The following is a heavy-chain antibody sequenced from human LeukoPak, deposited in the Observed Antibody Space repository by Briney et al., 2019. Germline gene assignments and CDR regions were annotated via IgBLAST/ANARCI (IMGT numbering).Heavy chain of an antibody. J-gene: IGHJ3*02. V-gene: IGHV4-4*07. CDR3: AREHSGYGADNFDI. CDR2: IYTSGST. Sequence: SQTLSLTCTVSGGSISSYYCSWIRQPAGKVLEWIGRIYTSGSTNYNPSLKSRVTMSLNTSKNQFSLKLSSVTAADKAVYYCAREHSGYGADNFDIWGKGIMVTVYS. CDR1: GGSISSYY. D-gene: IGHD5-12*01.